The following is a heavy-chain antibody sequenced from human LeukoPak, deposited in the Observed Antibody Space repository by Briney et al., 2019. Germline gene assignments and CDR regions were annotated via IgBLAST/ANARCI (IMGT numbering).Heavy chain of an antibody. D-gene: IGHD6-13*01. V-gene: IGHV4-59*01. CDR1: GFTFSSYG. J-gene: IGHJ4*02. CDR3: ARDRPGGSSLDY. CDR2: IHSSGST. Sequence: GSLRLSCAASGFTFSSYGMHWVRQAPGKGLEWIAYIHSSGSTSYNPSLKSRVTISVDTSKNEFSLKLTSVNAADTAVYYCARDRPGGSSLDYWGQGTLVTVSS.